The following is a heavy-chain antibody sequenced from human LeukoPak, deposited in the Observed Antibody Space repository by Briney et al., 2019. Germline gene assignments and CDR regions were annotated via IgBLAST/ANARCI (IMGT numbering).Heavy chain of an antibody. V-gene: IGHV3-30*02. J-gene: IGHJ4*02. Sequence: GGSLRLSCAASGFTFSSYGMHWVRQAPGKGLEWVAFIRYDGSKNFYADSVKGRFTISRDNSKNTLYLQMDSLRGEDTAVYYCAKDPDRFSSSSLYYFDYWGQGTLVTVFS. CDR1: GFTFSSYG. CDR3: AKDPDRFSSSSLYYFDY. CDR2: IRYDGSKN. D-gene: IGHD6-6*01.